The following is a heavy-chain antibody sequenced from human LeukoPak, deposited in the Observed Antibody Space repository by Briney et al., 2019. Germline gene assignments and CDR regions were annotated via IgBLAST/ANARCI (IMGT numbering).Heavy chain of an antibody. CDR1: GFTFSDSA. Sequence: QTGGSLRLSCAASGFTFSDSAIHWVRQASGKGLEWVGRTRSKANSYATAYAASVKGRFTISRDDSENTAYLQMNSLKTEDTAVYYCTRYIEMDVWGQGTTVTVSS. V-gene: IGHV3-73*01. CDR2: TRSKANSYAT. CDR3: TRYIEMDV. J-gene: IGHJ6*02. D-gene: IGHD3-16*02.